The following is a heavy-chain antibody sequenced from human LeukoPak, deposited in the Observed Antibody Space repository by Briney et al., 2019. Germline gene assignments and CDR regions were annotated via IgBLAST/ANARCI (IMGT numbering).Heavy chain of an antibody. CDR2: ISAYNGNT. Sequence: GASVMVSCKASGYTFTSYGISWVRQAPGQGLEWMGWISAYNGNTNYAQKLQGRVTMTTDTSTSTAYMELSSLRSEDTAVYYCARGLYDILTGHSEGDWFDPWGQGTLVTVSS. V-gene: IGHV1-18*01. J-gene: IGHJ5*02. CDR1: GYTFTSYG. D-gene: IGHD3-9*01. CDR3: ARGLYDILTGHSEGDWFDP.